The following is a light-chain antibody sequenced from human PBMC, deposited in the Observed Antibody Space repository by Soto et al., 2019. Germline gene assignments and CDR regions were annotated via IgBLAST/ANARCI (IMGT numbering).Light chain of an antibody. V-gene: IGLV1-40*01. CDR3: QSYDSSLSVV. CDR2: GNS. J-gene: IGLJ2*01. Sequence: QSVLTQPPSVSGAPGQRVAISCTGSSPKIGAGYDVHWYQQLPGTAPKLLIYGNSNRPSGVPDRFSGSKSGTSASLAITGLESEDEADYYCQSYDSSLSVVFGGGTKLTVL. CDR1: SPKIGAGYD.